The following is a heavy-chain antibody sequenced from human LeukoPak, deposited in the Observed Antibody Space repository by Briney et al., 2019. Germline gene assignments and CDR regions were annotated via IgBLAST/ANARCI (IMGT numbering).Heavy chain of an antibody. Sequence: ASVKVSCKASGYTFTGYYMHWVRQAPGQGLEWMGWINPNSGGTNYAQKFQGRVTMTRDTSISTAYMELSRLRSDGTAVYYCARALRVAVSGYYNWFDPWGQGTLVTVSS. CDR1: GYTFTGYY. V-gene: IGHV1-2*02. D-gene: IGHD3-3*01. J-gene: IGHJ5*02. CDR3: ARALRVAVSGYYNWFDP. CDR2: INPNSGGT.